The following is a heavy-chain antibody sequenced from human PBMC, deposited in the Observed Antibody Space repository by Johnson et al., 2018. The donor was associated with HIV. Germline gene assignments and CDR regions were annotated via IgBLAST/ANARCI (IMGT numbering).Heavy chain of an antibody. CDR2: ISSSGAGI. CDR1: GFKFSDFY. CDR3: ARDPPGRAFDV. J-gene: IGHJ3*01. Sequence: VHLVESGGGLVKPGGSLRLSYAVSGFKFSDFYMTWIRQVPGKGLECVAYISSSGAGIYYADSVRGRFTISRDNAKNSLFLQMNSLSAEDTAIYYCARDPPGRAFDVWGLGTTVTVSS. V-gene: IGHV3-11*04.